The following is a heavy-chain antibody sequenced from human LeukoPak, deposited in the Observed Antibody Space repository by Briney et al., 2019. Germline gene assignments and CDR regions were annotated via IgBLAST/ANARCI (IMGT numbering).Heavy chain of an antibody. V-gene: IGHV3-48*03. Sequence: GGSLRLSCAASGLTFSSYEVIWVRQAPGKGLEWVSYMSSSGTTIHYVDSVKGRFRNSRDNAKNTVYLEMNSLRSEDTAVYYCARSLIPLGMDVWGQGTTVTVSS. CDR2: MSSSGTTI. J-gene: IGHJ6*02. CDR1: GLTFSSYE. D-gene: IGHD2-21*01. CDR3: ARSLIPLGMDV.